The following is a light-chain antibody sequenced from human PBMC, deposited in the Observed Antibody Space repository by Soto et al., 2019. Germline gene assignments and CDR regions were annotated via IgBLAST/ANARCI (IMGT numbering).Light chain of an antibody. CDR1: QSVSSNN. J-gene: IGKJ5*01. Sequence: EIVLTQSPGTLSLSPGETATLSCRASQSVSSNNLAWYLQKPGQTPRLLIYGASSRATGIPDRFSGSGSGTDFNLTISRLEPQDFAVYYCQQYDHSITFRQGTRLEIE. CDR2: GAS. V-gene: IGKV3-20*01. CDR3: QQYDHSIT.